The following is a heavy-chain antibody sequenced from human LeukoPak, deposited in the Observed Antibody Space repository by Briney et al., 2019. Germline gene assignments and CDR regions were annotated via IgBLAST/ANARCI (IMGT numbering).Heavy chain of an antibody. D-gene: IGHD1-26*01. Sequence: ASVKVSCKASGYIFTIFLTHWVRPAPGQGREWVGIIAPSNGYTKCAQKFQGRVTMTRDTSTSTVYMELTSLTSEDTAIYYCAREISGTYNFDYWGLGTLVTVSS. J-gene: IGHJ4*02. CDR1: GYIFTIFL. CDR3: AREISGTYNFDY. CDR2: IAPSNGYT. V-gene: IGHV1-46*01.